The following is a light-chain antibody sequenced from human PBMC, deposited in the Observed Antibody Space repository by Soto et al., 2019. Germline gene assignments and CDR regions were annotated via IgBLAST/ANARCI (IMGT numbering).Light chain of an antibody. CDR3: QHRSNWLGT. V-gene: IGKV3-11*01. CDR2: DAS. J-gene: IGKJ3*01. CDR1: QSVGSF. Sequence: EIVLTQSPATLSLSPGERATLSCRASQSVGSFLAWYQQKSGQTPRLLIYDASNRAPGIPARFGGSGSGTDFTLTISSLEPEDFAVYYCQHRSNWLGTFGPGTKVDIK.